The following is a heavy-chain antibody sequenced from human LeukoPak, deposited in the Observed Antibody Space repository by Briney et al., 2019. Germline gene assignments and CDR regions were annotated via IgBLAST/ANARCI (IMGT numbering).Heavy chain of an antibody. D-gene: IGHD2-8*01. CDR1: GGSFSGYY. Sequence: ETLSLTCAVYGGSFSGYYWNWVRQAPGKGLEWVSSISSNSRYIYYADSVKGRLTISRDNAKNSLYLQMNSLRAEDTAVYYCARDVCPAYCSNGVWGSDAFDIWGQGTMVSVSS. CDR3: ARDVCPAYCSNGVWGSDAFDI. V-gene: IGHV3-21*01. CDR2: ISSNSRYI. J-gene: IGHJ3*02.